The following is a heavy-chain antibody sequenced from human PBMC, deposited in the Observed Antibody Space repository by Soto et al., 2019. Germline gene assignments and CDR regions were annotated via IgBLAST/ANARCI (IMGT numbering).Heavy chain of an antibody. CDR1: GFTFSNAW. J-gene: IGHJ4*02. CDR2: IKSKTDGGTT. CDR3: NKDDSSGWYAFDY. D-gene: IGHD6-19*01. V-gene: IGHV3-15*01. Sequence: GESLKISCAASGFTFSNAWMSWVRQAPGKGLEWVGRIKSKTDGGTTDYAAPVKGRFTISRDDSKNTLYLQMNSLKTEDTAVYYCNKDDSSGWYAFDYWGQGTLVTVSS.